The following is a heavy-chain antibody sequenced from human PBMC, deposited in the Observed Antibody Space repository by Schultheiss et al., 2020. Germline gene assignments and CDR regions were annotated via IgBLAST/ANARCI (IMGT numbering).Heavy chain of an antibody. Sequence: SGPTLVKPTQTLTLTCTFSGFSLSTSGVGVGWIRQPPGKALEWLALIYWDDDKYYSPSLKSRLTITKDTSKNQVVLTMTNMDPVDTATYYCAHSNYDFWSGYYDNWFDPWGQGTLVTVSS. CDR2: IYWDDDK. D-gene: IGHD3-3*01. V-gene: IGHV2-5*02. J-gene: IGHJ5*02. CDR1: GFSLSTSGVG. CDR3: AHSNYDFWSGYYDNWFDP.